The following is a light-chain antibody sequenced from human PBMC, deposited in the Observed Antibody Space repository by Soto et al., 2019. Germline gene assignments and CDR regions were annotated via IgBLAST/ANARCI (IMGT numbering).Light chain of an antibody. Sequence: QSALTQPASVSGSPGQSITISCTGTSSDIGSYNLVSWYQQHPGKAPTLIIYGVTRRPSGVSHRFSGSKSGNTASLTISGLQAEDEADYFCCSYVASDTFDVAFGGGTKLTVL. CDR1: SSDIGSYNL. V-gene: IGLV2-23*02. CDR2: GVT. J-gene: IGLJ2*01. CDR3: CSYVASDTFDVA.